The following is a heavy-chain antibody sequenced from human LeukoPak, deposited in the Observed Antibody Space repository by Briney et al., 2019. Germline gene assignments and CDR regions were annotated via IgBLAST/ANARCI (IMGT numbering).Heavy chain of an antibody. CDR3: ARDRLGVGATSDAFDI. CDR1: GYTFTSYY. V-gene: IGHV1-46*01. D-gene: IGHD1-26*01. CDR2: INPGGGGT. J-gene: IGHJ3*02. Sequence: ASVKVSCKASGYTFTSYYMHWVRQAPGQGLEWMGIINPGGGGTSYAQKFQGRVTMTRDTSTSTVYMELSSLRSEDTAVYYCARDRLGVGATSDAFDIWGQGTMVTVSS.